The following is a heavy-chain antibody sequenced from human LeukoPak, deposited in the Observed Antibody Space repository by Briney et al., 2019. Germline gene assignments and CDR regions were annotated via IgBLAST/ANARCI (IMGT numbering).Heavy chain of an antibody. J-gene: IGHJ4*02. CDR3: AGQTSYYGAGKYFDY. D-gene: IGHD3-10*01. CDR2: IYYSGST. Sequence: SETLSLTCTVSGGSISSSSYYWGWIRQPPGKGLEWIGSIYYSGSTYYNPSLKSRATISVDTSKNQFSLKLSSVTAADTAVYYCAGQTSYYGAGKYFDYWGQGTLVTVSS. CDR1: GGSISSSSYY. V-gene: IGHV4-39*01.